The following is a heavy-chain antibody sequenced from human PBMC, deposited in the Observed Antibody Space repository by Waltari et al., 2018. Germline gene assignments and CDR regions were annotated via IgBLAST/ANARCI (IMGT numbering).Heavy chain of an antibody. CDR3: ARAPGWTILARPLDQ. D-gene: IGHD2-21*01. Sequence: QVQLQQWGAGLLKPSETLSLTCAVYGGSFSSYYWNWPRQPPGKGLEWIGEINQKGATNNNPSLKSRVAISLDASTNQFSLKLTSVTAADTAVYFCARAPGWTILARPLDQWGQGTLVTVSS. CDR1: GGSFSSYY. J-gene: IGHJ4*02. V-gene: IGHV4-34*02. CDR2: INQKGAT.